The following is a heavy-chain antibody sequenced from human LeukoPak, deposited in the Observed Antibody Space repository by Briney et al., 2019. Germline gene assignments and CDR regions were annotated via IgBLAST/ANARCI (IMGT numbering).Heavy chain of an antibody. D-gene: IGHD1-26*01. CDR3: ATWAFYHGLDV. J-gene: IGHJ6*02. Sequence: GGSLRLSCAASGFTFHAFEMHWVRQAPGKGLEWVSLIKSDGGKTDYADSVRGRFTISRDNGKNSLYLQMNSLRSEDTALYYCATWAFYHGLDVWGQGTRSPSP. V-gene: IGHV3-43*02. CDR2: IKSDGGKT. CDR1: GFTFHAFE.